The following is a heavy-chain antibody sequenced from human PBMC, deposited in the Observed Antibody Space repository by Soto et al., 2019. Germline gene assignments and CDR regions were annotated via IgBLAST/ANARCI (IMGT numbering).Heavy chain of an antibody. V-gene: IGHV3-53*02. CDR2: IYNGGRP. CDR3: AREEWSAYNFGYGMDV. D-gene: IGHD5-18*01. J-gene: IGHJ6*02. Sequence: EMQLVETGGDLIQPGGSLRLSCAASGFTVRTNFMNWVRQAPGKGLEWVSIIYNGGRPDYADSVKARFTVSRDNSKNTLYLQTNSLRVEDPGVYYCAREEWSAYNFGYGMDVWGQGTTVTVSS. CDR1: GFTVRTNF.